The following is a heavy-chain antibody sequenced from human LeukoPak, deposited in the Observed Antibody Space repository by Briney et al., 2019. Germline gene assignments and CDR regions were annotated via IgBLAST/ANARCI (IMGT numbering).Heavy chain of an antibody. J-gene: IGHJ4*02. Sequence: SETLSLTCTVSGGSISSSSYYWGWIRQPPGKGLEWIGSIYYSGSTYYNPSLKSRVTISVDTSKNQFSLKLSSVTAADTAVYYCARAMESWGYFDYWGQGTLVTVSS. CDR3: ARAMESWGYFDY. V-gene: IGHV4-39*07. CDR1: GGSISSSSYY. D-gene: IGHD3-10*01. CDR2: IYYSGST.